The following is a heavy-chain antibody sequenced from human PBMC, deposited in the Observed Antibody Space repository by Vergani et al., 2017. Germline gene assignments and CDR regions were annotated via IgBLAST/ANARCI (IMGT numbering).Heavy chain of an antibody. D-gene: IGHD6-13*01. CDR2: IYYRGST. CDR3: ARRLSSSWYFDY. Sequence: VQLQESGPGLVKPSETLSLTCTVSGGSITSYYWSWIRQPPGKGLEWIGYIYYRGSTNYNPSLKSRVTLSVDTSKNQFSLKVSSVTAADTAVYYCARRLSSSWYFDYWGQGTLVTVSS. CDR1: GGSITSYY. V-gene: IGHV4-59*08. J-gene: IGHJ4*02.